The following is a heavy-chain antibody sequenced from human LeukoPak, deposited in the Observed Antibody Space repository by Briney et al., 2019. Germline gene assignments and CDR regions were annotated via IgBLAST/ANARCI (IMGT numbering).Heavy chain of an antibody. Sequence: GGSLRLSCAASGFTFSSYEMNWVRQAPGKGLEWFSYISSSGSTIYYADSVKGRFTISRDNAKNSLYLQMNSLRSEDTAVYYCARTPGAAGRKSWFDPWGQGTLVTVSS. CDR2: ISSSGSTI. CDR1: GFTFSSYE. J-gene: IGHJ5*02. CDR3: ARTPGAAGRKSWFDP. D-gene: IGHD6-13*01. V-gene: IGHV3-48*03.